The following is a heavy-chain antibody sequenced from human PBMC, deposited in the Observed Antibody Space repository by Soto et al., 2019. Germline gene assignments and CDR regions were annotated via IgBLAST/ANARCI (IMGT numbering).Heavy chain of an antibody. CDR1: GGSMRGQH. CDR2: HHSDST. V-gene: IGHV4-4*09. J-gene: IGHJ4*02. CDR3: AAYDGGEGGRGY. Sequence: QVQLQESGPGLVKPSETLSLTCTVSGGSMRGQHWSWIRQPPGKGLEWIGHHSDSTNYNPSLKSRVTISTDPSKSQCSRRLSSVAAADTAVYDCAAYDGGEGGRGYWGQGTLVTVSA. D-gene: IGHD3-16*01.